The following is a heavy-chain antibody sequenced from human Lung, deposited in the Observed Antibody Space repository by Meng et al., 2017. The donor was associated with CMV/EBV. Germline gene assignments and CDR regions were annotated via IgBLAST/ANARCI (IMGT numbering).Heavy chain of an antibody. V-gene: IGHV3-74*03. Sequence: VQLVQAGGGFVPPGCPLMHSCAVPGFPVRRDWMHWVRQAPGKGLEVVSRIDSQESRMTYADSVKRRFTVSRDNGKNTLYLQMNSLRIEDTAVYYCVREGGQWFYWGQRTLVTVSS. CDR1: GFPVRRDW. CDR2: IDSQESRM. CDR3: VREGGQWFY. J-gene: IGHJ4*02. D-gene: IGHD3-22*01.